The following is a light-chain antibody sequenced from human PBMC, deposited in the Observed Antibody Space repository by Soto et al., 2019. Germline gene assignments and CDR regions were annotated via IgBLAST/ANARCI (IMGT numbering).Light chain of an antibody. V-gene: IGKV3-20*01. J-gene: IGKJ5*01. CDR1: QSVSSSY. CDR3: QQYGSSPLT. CDR2: GAS. Sequence: EMVMTQSPGTLSVSPGERATLSCRASQSVSSSYLAWYQQKPGQAPRLLIYGASTRATGIPDRFSGSGSGTDFTLTISRLEPEDFAVYYCQQYGSSPLTFGQGTRLEIK.